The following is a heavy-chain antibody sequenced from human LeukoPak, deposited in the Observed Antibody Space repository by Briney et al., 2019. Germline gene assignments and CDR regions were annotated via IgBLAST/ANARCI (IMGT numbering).Heavy chain of an antibody. Sequence: SETLSLTCTASGASISDYYWGWIRQPPGKGLEWIGSIHYIGFTNYNPSLKSRVTISVDTSKNQFSLKLSSVTAADTAVYYCARIVGATWGVVGYWGQGILVTVSS. CDR2: IHYIGFT. J-gene: IGHJ4*02. CDR3: ARIVGATWGVVGY. V-gene: IGHV4-59*01. D-gene: IGHD1-26*01. CDR1: GASISDYY.